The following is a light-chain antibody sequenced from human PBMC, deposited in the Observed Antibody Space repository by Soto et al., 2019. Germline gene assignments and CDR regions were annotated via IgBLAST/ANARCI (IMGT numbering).Light chain of an antibody. Sequence: QSVLTQPASVSGSPGQSITISCTGTSSDVGGYNYVPWYQHHPGKAPKLIIYDVTNRPSGVSNPFSGSKSGNTASLTISGLQPEDEADYYCSSYTTSNTRQIVFGTGTRSP. J-gene: IGLJ1*01. CDR2: DVT. CDR1: SSDVGGYNY. CDR3: SSYTTSNTRQIV. V-gene: IGLV2-14*03.